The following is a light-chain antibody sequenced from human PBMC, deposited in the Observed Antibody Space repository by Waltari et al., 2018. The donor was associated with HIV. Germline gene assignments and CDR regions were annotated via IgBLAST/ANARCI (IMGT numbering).Light chain of an antibody. CDR2: DAS. Sequence: EIVLTQSPGTLSLSPGERATLSCRASQSVSSYLAWYQQKPGQAPRLLIYDASSRAIGIPDRFSGSGSGTDVTLTISRLEPEDFEVYYCQQYVNSPYTFGQGTKLEIK. CDR3: QQYVNSPYT. V-gene: IGKV3-20*01. J-gene: IGKJ2*01. CDR1: QSVSSY.